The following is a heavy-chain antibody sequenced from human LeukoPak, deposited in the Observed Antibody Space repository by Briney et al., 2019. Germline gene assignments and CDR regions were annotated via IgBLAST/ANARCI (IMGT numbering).Heavy chain of an antibody. V-gene: IGHV3-74*01. Sequence: GGSLRLSCAASGFTFSTYWMHWVRQAPGKGLVWVSRISSDGSITSYADSVKGRFTISRDNAKNTLYLQMNSLRAEDTAVYYCASRQGSGSYVYWGQGTLVTISS. CDR2: ISSDGSIT. CDR1: GFTFSTYW. J-gene: IGHJ4*02. CDR3: ASRQGSGSYVY. D-gene: IGHD1-26*01.